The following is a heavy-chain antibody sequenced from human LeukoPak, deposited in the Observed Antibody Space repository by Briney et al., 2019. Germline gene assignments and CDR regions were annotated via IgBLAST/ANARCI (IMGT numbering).Heavy chain of an antibody. J-gene: IGHJ4*02. CDR3: ATGRVQLDY. D-gene: IGHD3-10*01. CDR2: VSKDGSAT. CDR1: GFIFDGYA. Sequence: GGSLRLSCAASGFIFDGYAMNWVRQAPGKGLEWVAQVSKDGSATFYADSVRGRFTISRDNSKNTLSLQMDNLRADDTAVYFCATGRVQLDYWGQGALVSVSS. V-gene: IGHV3-30*03.